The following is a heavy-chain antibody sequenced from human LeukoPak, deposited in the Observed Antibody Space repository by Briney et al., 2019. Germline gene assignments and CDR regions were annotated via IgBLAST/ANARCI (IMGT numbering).Heavy chain of an antibody. J-gene: IGHJ6*03. V-gene: IGHV3-33*06. CDR3: AKSGYSSSPKAYYYYYYYMDV. Sequence: GGSLRLSCAASGFTFSSYGMHWVRQAPGKGLEWVAVIWYDGSNKYYADSVKGRFTISRDNSKNTLYLQMNSLRAEDTAVYYCAKSGYSSSPKAYYYYYYYMDVWGKGTTVTVSS. CDR1: GFTFSSYG. CDR2: IWYDGSNK. D-gene: IGHD6-13*01.